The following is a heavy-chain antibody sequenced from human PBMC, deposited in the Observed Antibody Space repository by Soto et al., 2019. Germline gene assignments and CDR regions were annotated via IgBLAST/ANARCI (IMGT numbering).Heavy chain of an antibody. CDR3: ARLSGYFDY. D-gene: IGHD2-15*01. Sequence: PSETLSLTCTVSGGSISSSSYYWGWIRQPPGKGLKWIGSVYYSGSAYYNPSLKSRVTISVDTSKNQFSLKLSSVTAADTAVYYCARLSGYFDYWGQGTLVTSPQ. J-gene: IGHJ4*02. V-gene: IGHV4-39*01. CDR2: VYYSGSA. CDR1: GGSISSSSYY.